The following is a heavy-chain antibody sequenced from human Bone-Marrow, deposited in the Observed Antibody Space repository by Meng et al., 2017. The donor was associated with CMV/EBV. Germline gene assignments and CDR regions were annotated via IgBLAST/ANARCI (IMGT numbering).Heavy chain of an antibody. J-gene: IGHJ5*02. CDR1: GYFFTNYW. CDR3: AILRDNWFDP. D-gene: IGHD3-16*01. Sequence: ISCKGSGYFFTNYWISWVCQMPGKGLEWMGRIDPSDSYTNYSPSFQGHVTVSADKSISTAYLQWSSLKASDTAIYYCAILRDNWFDPWGQGTLVTVSS. V-gene: IGHV5-10-1*01. CDR2: IDPSDSYT.